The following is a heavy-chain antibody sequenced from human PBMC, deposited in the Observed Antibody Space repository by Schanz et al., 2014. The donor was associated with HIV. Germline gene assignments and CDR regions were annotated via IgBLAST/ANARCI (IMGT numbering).Heavy chain of an antibody. D-gene: IGHD4-17*01. CDR3: ATTWRAMYGELDY. J-gene: IGHJ4*02. V-gene: IGHV3-21*04. Sequence: EVQLVESGGGVVQPGRSLRLSCAASRFTFSNYAMHWVRQAPGKGREWVPVISGSGLSTYYADSVKGRFTISRDNAKNSLYLQMTSLRVEDTAVYYCATTWRAMYGELDYWGQGTLVTVSS. CDR2: ISGSGLST. CDR1: RFTFSNYA.